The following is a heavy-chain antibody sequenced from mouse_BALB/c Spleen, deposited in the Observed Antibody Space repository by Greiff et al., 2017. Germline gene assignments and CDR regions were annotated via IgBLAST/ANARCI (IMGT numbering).Heavy chain of an antibody. Sequence: VKLVESGAELARPGASVTLSCKASGYTFTSYWMQWVKQRPGQGLEWIGAIYPGDGATRYTQKFKGKATLTADKSSSTAYMQLSSLASEDSAVYYCAREGYGKGFDDWGQGTTLTVSA. V-gene: IGHV1-87*01. J-gene: IGHJ2*01. CDR2: IYPGDGAT. D-gene: IGHD2-1*01. CDR1: GYTFTSYW. CDR3: AREGYGKGFDD.